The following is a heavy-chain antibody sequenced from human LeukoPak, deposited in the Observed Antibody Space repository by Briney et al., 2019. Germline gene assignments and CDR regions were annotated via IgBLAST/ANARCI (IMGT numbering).Heavy chain of an antibody. CDR2: IRSKAYGGTT. J-gene: IGHJ4*02. D-gene: IGHD3-22*01. Sequence: GGSLRLSCTASGFTFGDYAMSWVRQAPGKGLEWVGFIRSKAYGGTTEYAASVKGRFTISRDDSKSIAYLQMNSLKTEDTAVYYCTSTMIVVGTLFDYWGQGTLVTVSS. V-gene: IGHV3-49*04. CDR3: TSTMIVVGTLFDY. CDR1: GFTFGDYA.